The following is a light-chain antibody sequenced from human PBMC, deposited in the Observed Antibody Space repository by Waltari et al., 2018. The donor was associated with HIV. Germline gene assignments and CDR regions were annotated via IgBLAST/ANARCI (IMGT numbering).Light chain of an antibody. CDR3: QQYSTYSWT. Sequence: AVRMTQSPSSLSASTGDRVTITCRATQDIGNSLAWYQQKPGSAPRLLIYAASTLQSGVPSRFNGSGSGTEFTLTITCLQSEDFATYYCQQYSTYSWTFAQGTRVDI. V-gene: IGKV1-8*01. CDR1: QDIGNS. CDR2: AAS. J-gene: IGKJ1*01.